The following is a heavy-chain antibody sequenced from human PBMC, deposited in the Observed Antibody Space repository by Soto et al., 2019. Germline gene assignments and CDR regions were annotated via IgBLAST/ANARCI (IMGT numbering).Heavy chain of an antibody. V-gene: IGHV4-30-4*01. CDR2: IYYSGST. J-gene: IGHJ4*02. D-gene: IGHD5-12*01. Sequence: NPSETLSLTCTVSGGSISSGDYYWSWIRQPPGKGLEWIGYIYYSGSTYYNPSLKSRVTISVDTSKNQFSLKLSSVTAADTAVYYCARGGDGYNFAGGYYFDYWGQGTLVTVSS. CDR1: GGSISSGDYY. CDR3: ARGGDGYNFAGGYYFDY.